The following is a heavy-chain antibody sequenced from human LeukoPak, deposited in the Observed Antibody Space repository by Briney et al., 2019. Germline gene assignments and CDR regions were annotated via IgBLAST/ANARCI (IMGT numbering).Heavy chain of an antibody. Sequence: PGGSLRLSCAASGFTFITYGMHWVRQAPGEGLEWVAVIWYDGSKKYYADSVKGRFTISRDNSKNTLYLQMNSLRAEDTALYYCAREDSSGYYYSDDYYGMDVWGQGTTVTVSS. CDR3: AREDSSGYYYSDDYYGMDV. J-gene: IGHJ6*02. D-gene: IGHD3-22*01. CDR1: GFTFITYG. CDR2: IWYDGSKK. V-gene: IGHV3-33*01.